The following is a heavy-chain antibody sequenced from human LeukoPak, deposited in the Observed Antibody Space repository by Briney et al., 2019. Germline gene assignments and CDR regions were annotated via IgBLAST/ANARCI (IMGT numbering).Heavy chain of an antibody. Sequence: SETLSLTCTVSGGSISSGGHYWSWIRQHPGKGLEWIGYIYYSGITYYSPSLKSRVTISVDTSKSQFSLKLRSVTAADTAVYYCARVGDDSYSYYFDSWGQGTLVTVSS. CDR3: ARVGDDSYSYYFDS. D-gene: IGHD2-21*02. CDR1: GGSISSGGHY. V-gene: IGHV4-31*03. CDR2: IYYSGIT. J-gene: IGHJ4*02.